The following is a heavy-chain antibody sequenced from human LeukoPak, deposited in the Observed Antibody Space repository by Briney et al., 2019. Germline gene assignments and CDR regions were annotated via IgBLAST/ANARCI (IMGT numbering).Heavy chain of an antibody. CDR3: TRVPGARTTRFEAPIDY. D-gene: IGHD1-1*01. CDR1: GFTFGDYA. Sequence: GGSLRLSCTASGFTFGDYAMSWFRQAPGKGLEWVGFIRSKAYGGTTEYAASVKGRFTISRDDSKSIAYLQMNSLKTEDTAVYYCTRVPGARTTRFEAPIDYWGQGTLVTVSS. V-gene: IGHV3-49*03. J-gene: IGHJ4*02. CDR2: IRSKAYGGTT.